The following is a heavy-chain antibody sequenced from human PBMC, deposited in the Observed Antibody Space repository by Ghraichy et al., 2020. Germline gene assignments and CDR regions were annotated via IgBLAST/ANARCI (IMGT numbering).Heavy chain of an antibody. V-gene: IGHV4-59*08. CDR3: ARISLRQQLLDY. Sequence: SETLSLTCTVSGGSISSYYWSWIRQPTGKGLEWIGYIYYSGSTNYNPSLKSRVTISVDTSKNQFSLKLSSVTAADTAVYYCARISLRQQLLDYWGQGTLVTVSS. J-gene: IGHJ4*02. CDR2: IYYSGST. D-gene: IGHD6-13*01. CDR1: GGSISSYY.